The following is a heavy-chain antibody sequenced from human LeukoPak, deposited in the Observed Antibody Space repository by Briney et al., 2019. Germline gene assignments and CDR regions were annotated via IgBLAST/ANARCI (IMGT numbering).Heavy chain of an antibody. J-gene: IGHJ4*02. CDR2: LYSDGST. CDR1: GFTVSNNY. Sequence: PGGSLRLSCAASGFTVSNNYMSWVRQAPGKGLEWVSVLYSDGSTYYADSVKGRFTISRDNSKNTLYLQMNSLRAEDTAVYYCATGMTTVTSWYYWGQGTLVTVSS. CDR3: ATGMTTVTSWYY. D-gene: IGHD4-17*01. V-gene: IGHV3-53*01.